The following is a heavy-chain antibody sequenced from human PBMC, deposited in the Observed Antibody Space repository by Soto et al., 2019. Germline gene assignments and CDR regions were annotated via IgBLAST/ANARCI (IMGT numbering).Heavy chain of an antibody. J-gene: IGHJ6*03. CDR3: ARVYHGAKRPRYMDV. CDR1: GFTVSSNY. D-gene: IGHD2-2*02. CDR2: IYSGGST. Sequence: EVQLVESGGGLVQPGGSLRLSCAASGFTVSSNYMSWVRQAPGKGLEWVSVIYSGGSTYYADSVKGRFTISRHNSKNTLYLQMNSLRAEDTAVYYCARVYHGAKRPRYMDVWGKGTTVTVSS. V-gene: IGHV3-53*04.